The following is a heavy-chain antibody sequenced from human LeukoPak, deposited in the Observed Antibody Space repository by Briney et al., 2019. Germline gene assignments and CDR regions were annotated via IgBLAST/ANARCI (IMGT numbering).Heavy chain of an antibody. V-gene: IGHV3-7*03. CDR1: AFIFSGHW. D-gene: IGHD2-21*02. CDR2: IKEDGSER. CDR3: AKDLSPYCSGDCYRNEFYFDY. J-gene: IGHJ4*02. Sequence: GGSLRLSCQGSAFIFSGHWMNWVRQPPGKGLEWVASIKEDGSERQYVDSVKGRFTISRDNSKNTLFLQMNSLRAEDTAVYYCAKDLSPYCSGDCYRNEFYFDYWGQGSLVTVSS.